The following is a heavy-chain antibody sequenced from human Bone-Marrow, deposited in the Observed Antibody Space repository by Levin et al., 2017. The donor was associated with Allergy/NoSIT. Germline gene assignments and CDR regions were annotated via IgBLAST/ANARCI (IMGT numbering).Heavy chain of an antibody. J-gene: IGHJ4*02. Sequence: PSETLSLTCTASGGSISSRTYFWGWIRQPPHKGLEWIGTISSGGSAFYNPSLKSRVTISVDTSRNQFSLELNSVTAADTAVYFCAREQGSGSEHDEGYFDFWGQGTLVTVSS. D-gene: IGHD3-10*01. CDR3: AREQGSGSEHDEGYFDF. CDR1: GGSISSRTYF. CDR2: ISSGGSA. V-gene: IGHV4-39*07.